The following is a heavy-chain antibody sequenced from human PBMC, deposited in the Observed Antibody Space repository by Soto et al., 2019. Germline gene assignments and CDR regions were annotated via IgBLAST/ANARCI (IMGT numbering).Heavy chain of an antibody. Sequence: QVQLVQSGAEVKKPGSSVKVSCKASGGTFNKYAIDWVRQAPGQGLEWMGGIIPLFGTANYAQKFQGRVTITADEATSTAYMELSSLRSADTAVYYCARQFDYDTSGYYYAYWGQGTLVTVSS. J-gene: IGHJ4*02. CDR3: ARQFDYDTSGYYYAY. D-gene: IGHD3-22*01. CDR2: IIPLFGTA. CDR1: GGTFNKYA. V-gene: IGHV1-69*01.